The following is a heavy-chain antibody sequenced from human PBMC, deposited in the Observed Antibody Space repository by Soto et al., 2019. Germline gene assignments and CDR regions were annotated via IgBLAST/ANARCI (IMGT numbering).Heavy chain of an antibody. D-gene: IGHD3-10*01. CDR3: ARYFYGSGGHWGSVS. V-gene: IGHV4-39*01. J-gene: IGHJ5*02. Sequence: QLQLQESGPGLVKPSETLSLICTVSGGSISSSGYSWGFIRQPPGKGLEWIGPIYYTGSTNYNPSLKSRVTISVDTSKNQFALKLSSVTAADTAVYYCARYFYGSGGHWGSVSWGQGTLVTVSS. CDR2: IYYTGST. CDR1: GGSISSSGYS.